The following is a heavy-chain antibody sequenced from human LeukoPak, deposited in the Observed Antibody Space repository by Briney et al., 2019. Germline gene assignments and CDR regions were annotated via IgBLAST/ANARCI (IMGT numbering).Heavy chain of an antibody. V-gene: IGHV3-7*01. Sequence: GGSLRLSCAASGFTFSSYWLSWVRQAPGKGLEWVANIKTDGSKTYYVDSVKGRFTISRDNAKNSLYLQMNSLRAEDTAVYCCARDGIDGYIDYWGQGTLVTVSS. CDR2: IKTDGSKT. J-gene: IGHJ4*02. D-gene: IGHD5-24*01. CDR3: ARDGIDGYIDY. CDR1: GFTFSSYW.